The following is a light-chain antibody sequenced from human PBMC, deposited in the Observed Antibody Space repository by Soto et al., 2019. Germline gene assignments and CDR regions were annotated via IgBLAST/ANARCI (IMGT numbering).Light chain of an antibody. CDR1: QNINNW. J-gene: IGKJ1*01. V-gene: IGKV1-5*01. Sequence: DIQMTQSPSTLSASIGDRVTITCRASQNINNWIAWYQQKPGKAPKFLIYDASTLESGVPSRFSGSGFGTEFSLTIISLQPDDFGSYYCQHMRTFGQGTKVDIK. CDR3: QHMRT. CDR2: DAS.